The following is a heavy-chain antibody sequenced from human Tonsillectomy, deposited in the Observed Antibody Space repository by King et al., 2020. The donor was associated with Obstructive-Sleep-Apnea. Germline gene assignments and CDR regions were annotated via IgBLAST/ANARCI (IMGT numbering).Heavy chain of an antibody. CDR1: GFTFSSYA. CDR2: ISYDGSNK. Sequence: VQLVESGGGVVQPGRSLRLSCAASGFTFSSYAMYWVRQAPGKGLEWVAVISYDGSNKYYADSVKGRFTISSDNSKNTLYLQMNSLRAEDTAVYYCAREGAGVWGSSDCVYWGQGTLVTVSS. V-gene: IGHV3-30*04. D-gene: IGHD3-16*01. J-gene: IGHJ4*02. CDR3: AREGAGVWGSSDCVY.